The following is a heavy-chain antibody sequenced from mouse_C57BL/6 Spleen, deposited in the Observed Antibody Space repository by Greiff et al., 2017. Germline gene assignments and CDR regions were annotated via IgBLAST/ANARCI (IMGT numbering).Heavy chain of an antibody. Sequence: QVHVKQPGTELVKPGASVKLSCKASGYTFTSYWMHWVKQRPGQGLEWIGNINPSNGGPNYNEKFKSKATLTVDKSSSTAYMQLSSLTSEDSAVYCCAREDYGYDSWFAYWGQGTLVTVSA. CDR1: GYTFTSYW. V-gene: IGHV1-53*01. J-gene: IGHJ3*01. CDR2: INPSNGGP. D-gene: IGHD2-2*01. CDR3: AREDYGYDSWFAY.